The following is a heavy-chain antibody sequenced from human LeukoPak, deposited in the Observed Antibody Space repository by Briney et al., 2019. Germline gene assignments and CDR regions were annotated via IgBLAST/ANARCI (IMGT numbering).Heavy chain of an antibody. V-gene: IGHV3-21*01. D-gene: IGHD3-3*01. CDR1: GFTFSSYS. CDR3: ASYELYAPFDY. CDR2: ISSSGSYI. J-gene: IGHJ4*02. Sequence: PGGSLRLSCAASGFTFSSYSMNWVRQAPGKGLEWVSSISSSGSYIYYADSVKGRFTISRDNAKNSLYLQMNSLRAEDTAVYYCASYELYAPFDYWGQGTLVTVSS.